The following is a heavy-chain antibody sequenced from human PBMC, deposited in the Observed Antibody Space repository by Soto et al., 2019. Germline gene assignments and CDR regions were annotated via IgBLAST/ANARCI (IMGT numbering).Heavy chain of an antibody. CDR1: GYTFTGYY. V-gene: IGHV1-2*04. J-gene: IGHJ4*02. CDR3: ARGLNGYLHYFDY. CDR2: INPNSGGT. Sequence: ASVKVSCKASGYTFTGYYMHWVRQVPGQGLEWMGWINPNSGGTNYAQKFQGWVTMTRDTSISTAYMELSRLRSDDTAVYYCARGLNGYLHYFDYWGQGTPVTVSS. D-gene: IGHD5-18*01.